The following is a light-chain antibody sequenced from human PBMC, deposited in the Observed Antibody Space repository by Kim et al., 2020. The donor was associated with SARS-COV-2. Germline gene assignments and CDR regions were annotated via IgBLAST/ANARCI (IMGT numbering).Light chain of an antibody. CDR3: QVWDSNSDHPV. J-gene: IGLJ2*01. CDR2: YDS. V-gene: IGLV3-21*04. Sequence: SYELTQPPSVSVAPGQTATITCGGDDIGRKSVHRYQQRPGRAPLLVMYYDSDWPSGIPWRFSGSNSGKTATLSISRDEAGDEAGYYWQVWDSNSDHPVFGGGTQLTVL. CDR1: DIGRKS.